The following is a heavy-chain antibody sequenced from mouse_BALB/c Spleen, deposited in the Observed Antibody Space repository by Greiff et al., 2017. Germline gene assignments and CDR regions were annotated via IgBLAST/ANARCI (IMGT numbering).Heavy chain of an antibody. D-gene: IGHD5-1*01. V-gene: IGHV3-6*02. Sequence: EVQRVESGPGLVKPSQSLSLTCSVTGYSITSGYYWNWIRQFPGNKLEWMGYISYDGSTNYNPSLKNRISITRDTSKNQFFLKLNSVTTEDTATYYCARDGDRSTNFDYWGQGTTLTVSS. CDR1: GYSITSGYY. CDR2: ISYDGST. CDR3: ARDGDRSTNFDY. J-gene: IGHJ2*01.